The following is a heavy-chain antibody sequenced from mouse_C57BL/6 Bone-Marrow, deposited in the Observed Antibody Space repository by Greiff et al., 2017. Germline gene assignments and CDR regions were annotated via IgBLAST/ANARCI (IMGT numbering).Heavy chain of an antibody. CDR3: ARHHYYVSSWFAY. CDR2: IWTGGGT. Sequence: VKLMESGPGLVAPSQSLSITCTVSGFSLTSYAISWVRQPPGKGLEWLGVIWTGGGTNYNTALISRLSISKDNSKSQVFLKMNSLQTDDTARYYCARHHYYVSSWFAYWGQGTLVTVSA. V-gene: IGHV2-9-1*01. D-gene: IGHD1-1*01. CDR1: GFSLTSYA. J-gene: IGHJ3*01.